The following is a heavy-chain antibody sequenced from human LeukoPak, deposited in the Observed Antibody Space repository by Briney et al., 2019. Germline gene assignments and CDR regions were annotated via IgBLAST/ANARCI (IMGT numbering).Heavy chain of an antibody. D-gene: IGHD3-3*01. V-gene: IGHV1-2*02. CDR2: INPNSGGT. CDR3: ARAGVSYYDFWSGSHLNWFDP. CDR1: GYTFTGYY. Sequence: GASVKVSCKASGYTFTGYYMHWVRQAPGQGLEWMGWINPNSGGTNYAQKFQGRVTMTRDTSISTAYMELSRLRSDDTAVYYCARAGVSYYDFWSGSHLNWFDPWGQGTLVTVSS. J-gene: IGHJ5*02.